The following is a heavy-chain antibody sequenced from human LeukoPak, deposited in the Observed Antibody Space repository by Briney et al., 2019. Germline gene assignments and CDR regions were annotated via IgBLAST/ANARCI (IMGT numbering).Heavy chain of an antibody. J-gene: IGHJ4*02. CDR2: IKHDGSEI. CDR3: ARTVGNGEDY. CDR1: GFTFSDYW. Sequence: GGSLRLSCAASGFTFSDYWMTWVRQAPGKGLEWVANIKHDGSEIYYVDSVKGRFTISRDTAKNSLYLQMNSLRAEDTAVYYCARTVGNGEDYWGQGTLVTVSS. D-gene: IGHD1-26*01. V-gene: IGHV3-7*01.